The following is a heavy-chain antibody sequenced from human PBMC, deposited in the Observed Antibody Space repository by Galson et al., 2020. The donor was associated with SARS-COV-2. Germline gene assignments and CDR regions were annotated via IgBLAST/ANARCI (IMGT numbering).Heavy chain of an antibody. CDR3: ARDPRLWFGDRREETTDV. CDR1: GHTFNNFG. V-gene: IGHV1-18*01. Sequence: ASVKVSCKASGHTFNNFGISWVRQAPGQGLEWMGWISAYNGQTKYAEKVQGRVIMTTDTSTSTAYMELRSLRYDDTAVYYCARDPRLWFGDRREETTDVWGQGTTVTVSS. D-gene: IGHD3-10*01. J-gene: IGHJ6*02. CDR2: ISAYNGQT.